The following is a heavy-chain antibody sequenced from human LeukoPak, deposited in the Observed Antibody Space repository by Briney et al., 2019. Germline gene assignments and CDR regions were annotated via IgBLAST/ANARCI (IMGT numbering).Heavy chain of an antibody. CDR2: IYYSGST. CDR3: ARGILLWSNPNNWFDP. J-gene: IGHJ5*02. Sequence: PSETLSLTCTVSGGSISSSSYYWGWIRQPPGKGLEWIGSIYYSGSTYYNPSLKSRVTISVDTSKNQFSLKLSSVTAADTAVYYCARGILLWSNPNNWFDPWGQGTLVTVSS. V-gene: IGHV4-39*01. CDR1: GGSISSSSYY. D-gene: IGHD5-18*01.